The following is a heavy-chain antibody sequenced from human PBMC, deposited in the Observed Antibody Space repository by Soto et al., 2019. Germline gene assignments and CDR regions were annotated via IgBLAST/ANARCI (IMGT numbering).Heavy chain of an antibody. CDR3: ARRTIFGAHFDP. CDR1: GGSISSYY. J-gene: IGHJ5*02. V-gene: IGHV4-59*08. D-gene: IGHD3-3*01. Sequence: LSLTCTVSGGSISSYYWSWIRQPPGKGLEWIGYIYYSGSTNYNPSLKSRVTISVDTSKNQFSLKLSSVTAADTAVYYCARRTIFGAHFDPWGQGTLVTVSS. CDR2: IYYSGST.